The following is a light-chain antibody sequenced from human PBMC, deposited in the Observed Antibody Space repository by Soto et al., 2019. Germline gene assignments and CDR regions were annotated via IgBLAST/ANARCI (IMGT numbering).Light chain of an antibody. CDR3: MQGTHWPWT. V-gene: IGKV2-30*02. CDR1: QSLIHSDGNTY. CDR2: KVS. J-gene: IGKJ1*01. Sequence: DVVMTQSPLSLPVTLGQPASISCRSSQSLIHSDGNTYLNWFQQRPGQSPRRLIYKVSDRDSGVXEXXTGRGSGTDFTLKISRVEAEDVGVYYCMQGTHWPWTFGQGTEVEIK.